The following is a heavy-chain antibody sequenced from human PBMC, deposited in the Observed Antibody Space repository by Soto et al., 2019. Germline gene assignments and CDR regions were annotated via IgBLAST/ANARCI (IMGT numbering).Heavy chain of an antibody. J-gene: IGHJ4*02. D-gene: IGHD2-8*01. V-gene: IGHV3-30*18. Sequence: QVQLVESGGGVVQPGTSLRLSCAASGFTFNNYGMHWVRQAPGKGLEWVTLVSYDGDNKYYADSVRGRFTVSRDNSKNILFLQMNSLRGEDTAVYYCAKGYCSNGACYSPFDYWGQGTLVTVSS. CDR1: GFTFNNYG. CDR3: AKGYCSNGACYSPFDY. CDR2: VSYDGDNK.